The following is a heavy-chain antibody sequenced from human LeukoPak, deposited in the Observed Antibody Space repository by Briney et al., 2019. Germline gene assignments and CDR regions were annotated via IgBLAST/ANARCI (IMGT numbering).Heavy chain of an antibody. CDR2: ISYDGSNK. CDR3: AKGNDYGDLIDY. CDR1: GFSFSSYA. Sequence: GGSLRLSCAASGFSFSSYAMHWVRQAPGKGLEWVAVISYDGSNKYYADSVKGRFTISRDNSKNTLYLQMNSLRAEDTAVYYCAKGNDYGDLIDYWGQGTLVTVSS. J-gene: IGHJ4*02. D-gene: IGHD4-17*01. V-gene: IGHV3-30-3*01.